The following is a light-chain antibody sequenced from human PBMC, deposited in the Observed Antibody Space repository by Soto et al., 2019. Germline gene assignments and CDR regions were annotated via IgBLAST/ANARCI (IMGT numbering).Light chain of an antibody. CDR1: QSVSSSSY. CDR2: GAS. CDR3: RQYGSSPSYT. V-gene: IGKV3-20*01. Sequence: EIALTQSPGTLSLSPGERATLSCRASQSVSSSSYLAWYQQKPGQAPRLLIYGASSRATGIPDRFSGSGSATDFTLTISRLEPEDFAVYYCRQYGSSPSYTFGHGTKLEIK. J-gene: IGKJ2*01.